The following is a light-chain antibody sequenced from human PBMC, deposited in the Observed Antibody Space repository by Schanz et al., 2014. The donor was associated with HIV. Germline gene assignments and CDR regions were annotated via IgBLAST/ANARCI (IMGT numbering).Light chain of an antibody. CDR2: DVT. CDR3: SLHMRRTTLDV. Sequence: QSALTQPASVSGAPGQSITLSCTGTSSDIGGYNVVSWYQQHPDKAPKLIIYDVTTRPSGISSRFSGSKSGNTAYLTISGLLAEDEADYYCSLHMRRTTLDVFGTGTKLTV. V-gene: IGLV2-14*03. CDR1: SSDIGGYNV. J-gene: IGLJ1*01.